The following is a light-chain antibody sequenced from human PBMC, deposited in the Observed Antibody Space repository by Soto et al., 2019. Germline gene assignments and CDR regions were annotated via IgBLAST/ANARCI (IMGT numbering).Light chain of an antibody. CDR1: QSISSSY. J-gene: IGKJ2*01. V-gene: IGKV3-20*01. Sequence: EIVLTQSPGTLSLSPGERATLSCRASQSISSSYLAWYQQKPGQAPRLLIYGASNMATGIPDRFSGSGSGTEFTLAVNRLELEDFAVYYCQQYGGSSYTFGQGTKLDIK. CDR2: GAS. CDR3: QQYGGSSYT.